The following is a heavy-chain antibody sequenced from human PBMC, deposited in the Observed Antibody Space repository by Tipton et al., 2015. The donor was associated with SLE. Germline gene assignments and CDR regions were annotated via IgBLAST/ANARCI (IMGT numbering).Heavy chain of an antibody. D-gene: IGHD2-21*01. CDR3: ARQRLWSDY. CDR2: IYYTGST. V-gene: IGHV4-39*01. CDR1: GGSISSSSYY. J-gene: IGHJ4*02. Sequence: LRLSCTVSGGSISSSSYYWGWIRQPPGKGLEWIGSIYYTGSTYYNPSLRSRVTISIDTSKSHFSLKLTSVTATDTAVYYCARQRLWSDYWGQGNLVTVSS.